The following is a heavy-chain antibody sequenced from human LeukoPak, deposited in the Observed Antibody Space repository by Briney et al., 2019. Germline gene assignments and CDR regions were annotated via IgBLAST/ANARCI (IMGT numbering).Heavy chain of an antibody. V-gene: IGHV4-4*09. CDR1: GGSISSYY. D-gene: IGHD5-18*01. CDR2: IYTSGST. Sequence: SETLSLTCTVPGGSISSYYWSWIRQPPGKGLEWIGYIYTSGSTNYNPSLKSRVTISVDTSKNQFSLKLSSVTAADTAVYYCARGYSYGRNYYYYYMDVWGKGTTVTVSS. CDR3: ARGYSYGRNYYYYYMDV. J-gene: IGHJ6*03.